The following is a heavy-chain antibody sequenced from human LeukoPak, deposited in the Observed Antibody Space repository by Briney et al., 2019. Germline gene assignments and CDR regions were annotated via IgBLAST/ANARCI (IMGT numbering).Heavy chain of an antibody. J-gene: IGHJ4*02. D-gene: IGHD6-19*01. CDR2: ISQTGTT. CDR3: ASHMAVAGTRGFDD. Sequence: SETLSLTCAVFDDSIYSNKWWSWVRQPPGKGLEWMGEISQTGTTYYDPSLKGRTTISIDRSKNHFSLTLTSATAADTAVYFCASHMAVAGTRGFDDWGPGTLVTVSS. V-gene: IGHV4-4*02. CDR1: DDSIYSNKW.